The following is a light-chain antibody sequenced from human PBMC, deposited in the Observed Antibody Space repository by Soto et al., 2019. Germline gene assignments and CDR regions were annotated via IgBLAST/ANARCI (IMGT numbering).Light chain of an antibody. CDR3: QQSYSTPFT. CDR2: AAS. V-gene: IGKV1-39*01. J-gene: IGKJ3*01. CDR1: QSIRSS. Sequence: DIQMTQSPSSLSASVGDRVTITCRTSQSIRSSLNWYQQKPGKAPNLLIYAASRLQSGVPSRFSGSGSWTDCTLTISSLQPADFATYYCQQSYSTPFTFGPGTKVDIK.